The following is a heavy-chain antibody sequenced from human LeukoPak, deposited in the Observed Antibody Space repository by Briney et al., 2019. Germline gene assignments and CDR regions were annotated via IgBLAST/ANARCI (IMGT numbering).Heavy chain of an antibody. Sequence: SVKVSCKASGYTFTGYYIHWVRQAPGQGLEWMGWITPNSGGANYAQNFQGRVTMTRDTSISAAYMELSRLRSDDTAVYYCARAYHYYGSGSPNFDYWGQGTLVTVSS. V-gene: IGHV1-2*02. J-gene: IGHJ4*02. CDR1: GYTFTGYY. CDR3: ARAYHYYGSGSPNFDY. D-gene: IGHD3-10*01. CDR2: ITPNSGGA.